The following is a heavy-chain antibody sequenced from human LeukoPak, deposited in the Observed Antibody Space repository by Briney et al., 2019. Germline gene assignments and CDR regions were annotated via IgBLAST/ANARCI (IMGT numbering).Heavy chain of an antibody. CDR1: GGTFSSYA. J-gene: IGHJ6*02. Sequence: ASVKVPCKAYGGTFSSYAISWVRQAPGQGLEWMGGIIPIFGTANYAQKFQGRVTITADESTSTAYMELSSLRSEDTAVYYCATDGVHLGLDNYYYYGMDVWGQGTTVTVSS. CDR3: ATDGVHLGLDNYYYYGMDV. V-gene: IGHV1-69*13. D-gene: IGHD1-1*01. CDR2: IIPIFGTA.